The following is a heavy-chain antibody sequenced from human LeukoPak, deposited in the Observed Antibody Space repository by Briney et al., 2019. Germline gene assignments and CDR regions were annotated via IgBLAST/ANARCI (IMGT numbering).Heavy chain of an antibody. J-gene: IGHJ4*02. CDR2: IGSSGSTV. CDR3: ASPYSSRWYELCY. CDR1: GFSFSSYE. V-gene: IGHV3-48*03. D-gene: IGHD6-13*01. Sequence: GGSLRLSCAASGFSFSSYEMNWVRQAPGKGLEWVSYIGSSGSTVYYADSVKGRFTISRDNAKNSLYLQMNSLRAEDTAVYYCASPYSSRWYELCYWGQGTLVTVSS.